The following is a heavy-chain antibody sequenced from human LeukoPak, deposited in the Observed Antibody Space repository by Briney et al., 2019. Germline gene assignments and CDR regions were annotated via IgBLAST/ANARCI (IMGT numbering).Heavy chain of an antibody. J-gene: IGHJ3*02. CDR1: GFTFSSYS. V-gene: IGHV3-21*01. Sequence: GGSLRLSCAASGFTFSSYSMNWVRQAPGKGLEWVSSISSSSSHIYYADSVKGRFTISRDNAKNSLYLQMNSLRAEDTAVYYCAREGYYYDSSGSGDAFDIWGQGTMVTVSS. CDR2: ISSSSSHI. D-gene: IGHD3-22*01. CDR3: AREGYYYDSSGSGDAFDI.